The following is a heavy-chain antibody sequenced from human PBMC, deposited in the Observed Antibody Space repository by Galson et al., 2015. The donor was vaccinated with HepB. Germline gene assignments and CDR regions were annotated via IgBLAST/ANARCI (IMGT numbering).Heavy chain of an antibody. CDR3: SRGGPYHGFDV. V-gene: IGHV3-74*01. J-gene: IGHJ3*01. CDR2: IDSDGFDK. CDR1: GFTFRSYW. Sequence: SLRLSCAASGFTFRSYWMHWVRQAPGKGLVWVSRIDSDGFDKIYADSVMGRFTIPRDNAKNTVYLDLNSLRVDDSAIYYCSRGGPYHGFDVWGPGTMVTVSS. D-gene: IGHD2-2*01.